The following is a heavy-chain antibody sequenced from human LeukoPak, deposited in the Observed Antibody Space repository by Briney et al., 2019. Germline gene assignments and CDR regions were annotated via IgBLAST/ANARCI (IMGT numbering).Heavy chain of an antibody. CDR3: APGGRGVIINVLGN. CDR1: GFTFSSYG. V-gene: IGHV3-30*03. J-gene: IGHJ4*02. Sequence: GGSLRLSCAASGFTFSSYGMHWVRQAPGKGLEWVAVISYDGSNKYYADSVKGRFTISRDNSKNTLYLQMNSLRAEDTAVYYCAPGGRGVIINVLGNWGQGTLVTVSS. CDR2: ISYDGSNK. D-gene: IGHD3-10*01.